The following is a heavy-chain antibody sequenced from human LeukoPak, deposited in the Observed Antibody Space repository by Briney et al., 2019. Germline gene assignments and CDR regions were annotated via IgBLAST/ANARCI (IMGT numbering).Heavy chain of an antibody. CDR2: IGWNSGSI. Sequence: PGRSLRLSCAASGFTFDDYAMHWVRQAPGKGLEWVSGIGWNSGSIGYADSVKSRFTISRDNAKNSLYLQMNSLRAEDTALYYCAKDAGHNLREFDYWGQGTLVTVSS. CDR1: GFTFDDYA. V-gene: IGHV3-9*01. CDR3: AKDAGHNLREFDY. J-gene: IGHJ4*02. D-gene: IGHD1-20*01.